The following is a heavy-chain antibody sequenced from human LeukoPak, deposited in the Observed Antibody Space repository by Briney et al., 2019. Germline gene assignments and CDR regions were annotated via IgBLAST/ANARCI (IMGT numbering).Heavy chain of an antibody. CDR1: GFTFSSYA. CDR3: ARVDLVVVTAWAAFDI. CDR2: ISYDGSNK. D-gene: IGHD2-21*02. V-gene: IGHV3-30-3*01. J-gene: IGHJ3*02. Sequence: GGSLRLSCAASGFTFSSYAMHWVRQAPGKGLGWVAVISYDGSNKYYADSVKGRFTISRDNSKNTLYLQMNSLRAEDTAVYYCARVDLVVVTAWAAFDIWGQGTMVTVSS.